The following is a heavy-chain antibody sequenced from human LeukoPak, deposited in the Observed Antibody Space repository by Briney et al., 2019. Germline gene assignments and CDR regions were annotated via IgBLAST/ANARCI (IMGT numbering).Heavy chain of an antibody. D-gene: IGHD5-18*01. CDR1: GGSISSYY. Sequence: SETLSLTCTVSGGSISSYYWSWIRQPPGKGLEWIGYIYYSGSTNYNPSLKSRVTISVGTSKNQFSLKLSSVTAADTAVYYCARDSPIIQRGYSYGFDYWDQGTLVTVSS. CDR2: IYYSGST. J-gene: IGHJ4*02. V-gene: IGHV4-59*01. CDR3: ARDSPIIQRGYSYGFDY.